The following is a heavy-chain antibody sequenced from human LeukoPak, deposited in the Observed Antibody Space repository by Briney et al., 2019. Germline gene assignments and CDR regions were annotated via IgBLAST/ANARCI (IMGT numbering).Heavy chain of an antibody. J-gene: IGHJ4*02. CDR1: GDTLTELS. CDR3: ATLPRGHLFDS. V-gene: IGHV1-24*01. Sequence: GASVEVSCKLSGDTLTELSMHRVRQSPGKRLEWMGGFVPEDGETIYAQKFQGRVTMTEDTSTDTAYMELSSLRSDDTAVYFCATLPRGHLFDSWGQGTLVTVSS. CDR2: FVPEDGET. D-gene: IGHD3-10*01.